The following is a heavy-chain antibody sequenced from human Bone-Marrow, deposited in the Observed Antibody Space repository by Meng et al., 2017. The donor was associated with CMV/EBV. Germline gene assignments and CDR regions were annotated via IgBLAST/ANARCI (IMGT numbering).Heavy chain of an antibody. J-gene: IGHJ3*02. V-gene: IGHV1-2*02. CDR3: AREYQLQQGGYDAFDI. CDR2: ISANSGGT. D-gene: IGHD2-2*01. Sequence: ASVKVSCKTSGYTFTVYYVQWVRQAPGQGLEWMGWISANSGGTHYAQNFQGRVTLTRDTSISTAYMELSGLRSDDTAVDYCAREYQLQQGGYDAFDIWGQGTLVTGSS. CDR1: GYTFTVYY.